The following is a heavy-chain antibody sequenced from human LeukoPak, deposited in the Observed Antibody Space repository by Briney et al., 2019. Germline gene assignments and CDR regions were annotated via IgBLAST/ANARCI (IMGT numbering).Heavy chain of an antibody. V-gene: IGHV3-23*01. Sequence: PGGSLRLSCAASGFTFSSYAMSWVRQAPGKGLEWVSAISGSGGSTYYADSVKGRFTISRDNSKNTLYLQMNSLRAEDTAVYYCAKGDGRDGYNYHYYYGMDVWGQGTTVTVSS. CDR1: GFTFSSYA. J-gene: IGHJ6*02. CDR3: AKGDGRDGYNYHYYYGMDV. CDR2: ISGSGGST. D-gene: IGHD5-24*01.